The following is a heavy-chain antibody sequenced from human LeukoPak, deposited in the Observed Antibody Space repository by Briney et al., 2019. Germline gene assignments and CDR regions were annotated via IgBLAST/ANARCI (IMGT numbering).Heavy chain of an antibody. CDR2: INHGGLT. Sequence: SETLSLTCAVYGDSFKNYYWTWIRQSPEKGLEWIGEINHGGLTSYNPSLESRLTLLVDTSKNQFCLNLRSVTAADTAVYFCARARAFVWGSYRYIPYYFDPWGQGTLVTVSS. CDR1: GDSFKNYY. D-gene: IGHD3-16*02. V-gene: IGHV4-34*01. J-gene: IGHJ5*02. CDR3: ARARAFVWGSYRYIPYYFDP.